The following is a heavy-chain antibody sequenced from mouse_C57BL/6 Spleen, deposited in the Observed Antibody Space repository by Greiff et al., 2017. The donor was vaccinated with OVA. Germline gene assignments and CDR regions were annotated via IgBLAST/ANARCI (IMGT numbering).Heavy chain of an antibody. CDR1: GYTFTSYC. J-gene: IGHJ4*01. D-gene: IGHD4-1*01. Sequence: HVQLQQSGAELAKPGASVKLSCKASGYTFTSYCMHWVKQRPGQGLEWIGYINPSSGYTKYNQKFKDKATLTADKSSSTTYMQLSSLTYEDSAVYYCAREPTGKDYAMDYWGQGTSVTVSS. CDR2: INPSSGYT. CDR3: AREPTGKDYAMDY. V-gene: IGHV1-7*01.